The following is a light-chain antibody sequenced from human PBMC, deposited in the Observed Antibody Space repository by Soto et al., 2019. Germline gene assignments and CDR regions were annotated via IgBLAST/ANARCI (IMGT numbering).Light chain of an antibody. J-gene: IGKJ4*01. CDR2: TAS. CDR1: QDISNS. V-gene: IGKV1-16*01. CDR3: QQFQSYPVT. Sequence: DIQMTQSPSSLSASVGDRVTITCRASQDISNSLAWYQQKPGKAPKSLIYTASNLENGVPSRFSGSGSGTDFTLTISSLQPEDFATYYCQQFQSYPVTLGGGTKVEV.